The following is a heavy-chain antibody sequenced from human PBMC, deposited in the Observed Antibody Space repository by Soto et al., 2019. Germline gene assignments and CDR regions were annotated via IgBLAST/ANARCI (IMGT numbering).Heavy chain of an antibody. CDR2: ISGSGGST. Sequence: EVQLLESGGGLVQPGGSLRLSCAASGFTFSSYAMSWVRQAPGKGLEWVSAISGSGGSTYYADSVKGRFTISRDNSKNTLYLQMNSLRAEDTAVYYCAKRSVAFDYGDSYYFDYWGQGTLVTVSS. CDR1: GFTFSSYA. J-gene: IGHJ4*02. D-gene: IGHD4-17*01. CDR3: AKRSVAFDYGDSYYFDY. V-gene: IGHV3-23*01.